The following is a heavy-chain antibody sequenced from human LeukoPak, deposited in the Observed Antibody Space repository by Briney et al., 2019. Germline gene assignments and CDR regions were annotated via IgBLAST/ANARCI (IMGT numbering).Heavy chain of an antibody. V-gene: IGHV1-8*01. J-gene: IGHJ4*02. D-gene: IGHD3-22*01. CDR1: GYTFTSYD. Sequence: ASVKVSCKASGYTFTSYDINWVRQATGQGLEWMGWMNPNSGNTGYAQKFQGRVTMTRNTSISTAYMELSSLRSEDTAVYYCARVTGYMIEDYFDYWGQGTLVTVSS. CDR2: MNPNSGNT. CDR3: ARVTGYMIEDYFDY.